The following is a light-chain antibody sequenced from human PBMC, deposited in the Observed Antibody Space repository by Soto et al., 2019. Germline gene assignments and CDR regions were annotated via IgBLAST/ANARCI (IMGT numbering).Light chain of an antibody. CDR2: DAS. V-gene: IGKV3-11*01. CDR1: QSIASH. J-gene: IGKJ5*01. Sequence: FPQSPGALTLSPGETCSLSCRSSQSIASHLAWYQQKPGQPPRLLIHDASSRATGIPARFSGSGSGTDFTLTISSLEPEDFAVYYCQQRNNWSPSITFGPGTRLEI. CDR3: QQRNNWSPSIT.